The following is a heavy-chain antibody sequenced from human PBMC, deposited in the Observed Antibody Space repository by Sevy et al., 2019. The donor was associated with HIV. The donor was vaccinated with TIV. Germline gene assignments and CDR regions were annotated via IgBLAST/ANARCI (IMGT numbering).Heavy chain of an antibody. J-gene: IGHJ4*02. CDR2: FSWNSGHI. CDR3: AKDRSYGGNSFDF. D-gene: IGHD4-17*01. V-gene: IGHV3-9*01. CDR1: GFTFDDYA. Sequence: GGSLRLSCAASGFTFDDYAMHWVRQAPAKGLEWVSGFSWNSGHIGYADSVKGRFTISRDNAKNSLYLQMNSLRAEDTALYYCAKDRSYGGNSFDFWGQGTLVTVSS.